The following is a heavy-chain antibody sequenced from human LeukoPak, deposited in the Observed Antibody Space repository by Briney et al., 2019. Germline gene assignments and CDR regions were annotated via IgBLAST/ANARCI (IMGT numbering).Heavy chain of an antibody. CDR3: ARGQLGSSWYDY. D-gene: IGHD6-13*01. V-gene: IGHV1-8*03. CDR1: GYTFISYD. CDR2: MNPNSGNT. Sequence: ASVKVSCMAPGYTFISYDLNSVRQATGQGLEWRGWMNPNSGNTGYAQKFQGRVTITRKTSISTAYIELSSLRSADTTVYYCARGQLGSSWYDYWDQGTLVTVSS. J-gene: IGHJ4*02.